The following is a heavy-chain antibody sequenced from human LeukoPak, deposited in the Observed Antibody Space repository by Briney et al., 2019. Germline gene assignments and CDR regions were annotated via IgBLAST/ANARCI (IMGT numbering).Heavy chain of an antibody. CDR3: ARDSDDSSGYYYAGYDV. CDR2: IYTSGNT. J-gene: IGHJ6*04. V-gene: IGHV4-4*07. CDR1: GGSISSYY. Sequence: TSETLSLTCTVSGGSISSYYWSWIRRPAGKGLEWIGRIYTSGNTNYSPSLKSRVTMSVDTSKNQFSLKLSSVTAADTAVYYCARDSDDSSGYYYAGYDVWGKGTTVTVSS. D-gene: IGHD3-22*01.